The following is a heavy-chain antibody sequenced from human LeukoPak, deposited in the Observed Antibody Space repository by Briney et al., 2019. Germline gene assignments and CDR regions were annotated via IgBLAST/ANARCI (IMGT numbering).Heavy chain of an antibody. CDR2: ISSSSSPI. J-gene: IGHJ4*02. V-gene: IGHV3-48*02. CDR3: ARGGLEWLSY. Sequence: GGSLRLSCAASGFTFSSYSMNWVRQAPGKGLEWVSFISSSSSPIYYADSVKGRFTISRDDAKNSVYLQMNSLRDEDTAVYYCARGGLEWLSYWGQGTLVTVSS. D-gene: IGHD6-19*01. CDR1: GFTFSSYS.